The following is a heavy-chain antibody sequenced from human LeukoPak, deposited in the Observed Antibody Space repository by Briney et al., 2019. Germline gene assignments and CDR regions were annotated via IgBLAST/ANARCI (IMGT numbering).Heavy chain of an antibody. V-gene: IGHV3-23*01. CDR2: ISGSGGST. J-gene: IGHJ5*02. CDR3: AREGGDYYDSSSFDP. D-gene: IGHD3-22*01. Sequence: RGSLRLSCAASGFTFSSYAMSWVRQAPGKGLEWVSAISGSGGSTYYADSVKGRFTISRDNSKNTLYLQMNSLRAEDTAVYYCAREGGDYYDSSSFDPWGQGTLVTVSS. CDR1: GFTFSSYA.